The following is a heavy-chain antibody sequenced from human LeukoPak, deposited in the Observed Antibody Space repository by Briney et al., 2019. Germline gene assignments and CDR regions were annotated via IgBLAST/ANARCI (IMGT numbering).Heavy chain of an antibody. Sequence: SETLSLTCTVSGGSISSGSYYWSWIRQPAGKGLEWIGSIYYSGSTYYNPSLKSRVTISVDTSKNQFSLELSSVTAADTAAYYCARGQVDYFDYWGQGTLVTVSS. CDR1: GGSISSGSYY. CDR3: ARGQVDYFDY. D-gene: IGHD2-15*01. V-gene: IGHV4-39*01. CDR2: IYYSGST. J-gene: IGHJ4*02.